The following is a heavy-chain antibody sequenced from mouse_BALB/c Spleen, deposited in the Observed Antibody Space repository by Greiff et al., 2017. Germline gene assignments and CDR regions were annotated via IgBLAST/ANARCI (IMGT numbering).Heavy chain of an antibody. Sequence: EVKLMESGGGLVKPGGSLKLSCAASGFAFSSYDMSWVRQTPEKRLEWVAYISSGGGSTYYPDTVKGRFTISRDNAKNTLYLQVSSLKSEDTAMYYCAANYGWYFDVWGAGTTVTVSS. CDR3: AANYGWYFDV. CDR2: ISSGGGST. V-gene: IGHV5-12-1*01. CDR1: GFAFSSYD. D-gene: IGHD1-1*01. J-gene: IGHJ1*01.